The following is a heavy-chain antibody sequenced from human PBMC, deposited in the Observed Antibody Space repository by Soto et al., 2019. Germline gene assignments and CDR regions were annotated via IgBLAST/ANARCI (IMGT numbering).Heavy chain of an antibody. V-gene: IGHV1-24*01. CDR1: GYTLTELS. CDR2: FDPEDGET. Sequence: ASVKVSCKVSGYTLTELSMHWVRQAPGKGLEWMGGFDPEDGETIYAQKFQGRVTMTEDTSTDTAYMELSSLRAEDTAVYYCAKRPLSIITFDYWGLGTLVTVS. CDR3: AKRPLSIITFDY. J-gene: IGHJ4*02. D-gene: IGHD3-22*01.